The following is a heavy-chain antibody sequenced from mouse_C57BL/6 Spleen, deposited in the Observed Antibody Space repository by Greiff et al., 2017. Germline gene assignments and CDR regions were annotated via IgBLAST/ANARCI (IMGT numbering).Heavy chain of an antibody. CDR3: TRLALRRLYAMDY. CDR2: IDPETGGT. V-gene: IGHV1-15*01. J-gene: IGHJ4*01. CDR1: GYTFTDYE. Sequence: VQLQQSGAELVRPGASVTLSCKASGYTFTDYEMHWVKQTPVHGLEWIGAIDPETGGTAYNQKFKGKAILTADKSSSTAYMELRSLTSEDSAVYYCTRLALRRLYAMDYWGQGTSVTVSS. D-gene: IGHD1-2*01.